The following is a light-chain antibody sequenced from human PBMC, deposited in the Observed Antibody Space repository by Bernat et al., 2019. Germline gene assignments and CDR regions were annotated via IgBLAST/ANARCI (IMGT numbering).Light chain of an antibody. Sequence: QSVLTQPPSVSGAPGQRVTISCAGSSSNIGSNYHVHWYQQLPGTAPKLIIYDDVSRPSGVPDPFSGSKSGTSASLAITALQAEDEADYYCQSYDSSLSGRVVGGGTKLTVL. CDR3: QSYDSSLSGRV. V-gene: IGLV1-40*01. CDR2: DDV. J-gene: IGLJ3*02. CDR1: SSNIGSNYH.